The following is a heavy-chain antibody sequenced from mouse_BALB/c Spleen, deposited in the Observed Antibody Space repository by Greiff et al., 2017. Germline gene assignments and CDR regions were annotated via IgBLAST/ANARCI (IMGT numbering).Heavy chain of an antibody. CDR2: INSNGGST. CDR1: GFTFSSYG. J-gene: IGHJ3*01. D-gene: IGHD1-3*01. V-gene: IGHV5-6-3*01. Sequence: EVMLVESGGGLVQPGGSLKLSCAASGFTFSSYGMSWVRQTPDKRLELVATINSNGGSTYYPDSVKGRFTISRDNAKNTLYLQMSSLKSEDTAMYYCARDNSFAYWGQGTLVTVSA. CDR3: ARDNSFAY.